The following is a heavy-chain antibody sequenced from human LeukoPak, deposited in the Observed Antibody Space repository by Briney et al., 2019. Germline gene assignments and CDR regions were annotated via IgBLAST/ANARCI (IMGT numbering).Heavy chain of an antibody. Sequence: GASVKVSCKASGYTFTGYYMHWVRQAPGQGLEWMGWINPNSGGTNYAQKFQGRVTMTRDTSISTAYMELSRLRSDDTAVYYCARDQGGVEYCGGDCSYYFDYWGQGTLVTVSS. CDR1: GYTFTGYY. D-gene: IGHD2-21*02. CDR2: INPNSGGT. CDR3: ARDQGGVEYCGGDCSYYFDY. J-gene: IGHJ4*02. V-gene: IGHV1-2*02.